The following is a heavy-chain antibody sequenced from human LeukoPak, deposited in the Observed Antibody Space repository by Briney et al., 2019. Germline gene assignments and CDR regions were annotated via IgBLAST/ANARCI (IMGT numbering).Heavy chain of an antibody. V-gene: IGHV3-33*01. D-gene: IGHD6-19*01. CDR1: GFTFSSYG. J-gene: IGHJ4*02. CDR3: AREAAVAGKGGFDY. CDR2: IWYDGSNK. Sequence: PGGSLRFSCAASGFTFSSYGIHWVRHAPGKGLEWVAVIWYDGSNKYYADSVKGRVTISRDNSKNTLYLQMNSLRAEDTAVYYCAREAAVAGKGGFDYWGQGNLVIVSS.